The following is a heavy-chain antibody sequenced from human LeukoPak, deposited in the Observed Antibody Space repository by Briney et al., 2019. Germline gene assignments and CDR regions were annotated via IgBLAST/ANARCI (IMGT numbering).Heavy chain of an antibody. Sequence: ASVKVSCKASGYTFTDYYMHWVRQAPGQGLEWMGWINPNSGGTNYAQRFQGRVTMTRDTSIRTAYMELSSLRSDDTAVYYYARAMRNSAFDIWGQGTMITVSS. V-gene: IGHV1-2*02. CDR2: INPNSGGT. CDR1: GYTFTDYY. CDR3: ARAMRNSAFDI. J-gene: IGHJ3*02. D-gene: IGHD1-14*01.